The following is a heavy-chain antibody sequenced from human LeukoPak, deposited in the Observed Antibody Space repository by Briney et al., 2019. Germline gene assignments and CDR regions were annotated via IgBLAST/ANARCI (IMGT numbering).Heavy chain of an antibody. CDR3: ARDRYSSY. D-gene: IGHD6-19*01. CDR2: IKQDGSEK. J-gene: IGHJ4*02. V-gene: IGHV3-7*01. CDR1: GFHFSNYW. Sequence: GGSLKLPFAASGFHFSNYWMTWVRPAPGKGLEWVANIKQDGSEKYYVDSVKGRVTISRDNAKNSLFLQMNSLRAEDTAVYYCARDRYSSYWGQGTLVTVSS.